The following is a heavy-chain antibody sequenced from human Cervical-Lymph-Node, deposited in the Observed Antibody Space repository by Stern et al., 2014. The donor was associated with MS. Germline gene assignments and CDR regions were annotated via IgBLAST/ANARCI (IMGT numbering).Heavy chain of an antibody. CDR3: ARSPPYYEFWNDYYYFDY. V-gene: IGHV2-70*04. Sequence: QVTLRESGPALVKPTQTLTLTCTFSGFSLSTSGMRVSWIRQPPGKALEWLARIALDDDKCYSTSLKTRLTISKDTSKNQVVLTMTNMDPVDTATYYCARSPPYYEFWNDYYYFDYWGQGTLVAVSS. J-gene: IGHJ4*02. CDR2: IALDDDK. D-gene: IGHD3-3*01. CDR1: GFSLSTSGMR.